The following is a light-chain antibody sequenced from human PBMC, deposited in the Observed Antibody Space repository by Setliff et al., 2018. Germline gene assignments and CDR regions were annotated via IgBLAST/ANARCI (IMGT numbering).Light chain of an antibody. CDR3: LSYTSETTHAL. V-gene: IGLV2-14*03. CDR1: NSDIGGYNY. CDR2: EVT. J-gene: IGLJ2*01. Sequence: LAQPAPVSGSPGQSITISCAGTNSDIGGYNYVSWYQQHPDKAPKLIIYEVTKRPSGVSDRFSGSKSGNTASLTISGLQAEDEADYYCLSYTSETTHALFAGGTK.